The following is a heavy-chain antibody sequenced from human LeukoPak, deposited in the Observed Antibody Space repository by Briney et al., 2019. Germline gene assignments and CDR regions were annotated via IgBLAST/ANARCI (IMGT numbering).Heavy chain of an antibody. CDR1: GGSTSSGSYY. CDR2: IYTSGST. V-gene: IGHV4-61*02. J-gene: IGHJ3*02. D-gene: IGHD4-17*01. Sequence: SETLSLTCTVSGGSTSSGSYYWRWIRQPAGKGLEWIGRIYTSGSTNYNPSLKSRVTISVDTSKNQFSLKLSSVTAADTAVYYCARIAATVTAQRTFDIWGQGTMVTVSS. CDR3: ARIAATVTAQRTFDI.